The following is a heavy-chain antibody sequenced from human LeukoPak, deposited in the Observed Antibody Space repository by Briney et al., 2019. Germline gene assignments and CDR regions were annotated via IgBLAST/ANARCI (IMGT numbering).Heavy chain of an antibody. CDR3: AKTFYYDTRRGFYSDY. D-gene: IGHD3-22*01. CDR2: IYYSGST. Sequence: SETLSLTCTVSGGSVSSGSYYWSWIRQPPGKGLEWIGYIYYSGSTNYNPSLKSRVTISVDTSKNQFSLKLSSVTAADTAVYYCAKTFYYDTRRGFYSDYWAQGTLVIVSS. V-gene: IGHV4-61*01. CDR1: GGSVSSGSYY. J-gene: IGHJ4*02.